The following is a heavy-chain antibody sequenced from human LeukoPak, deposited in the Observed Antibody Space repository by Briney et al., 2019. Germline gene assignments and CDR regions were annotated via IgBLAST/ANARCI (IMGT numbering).Heavy chain of an antibody. CDR3: AKDLSQQWLGYFDY. V-gene: IGHV3-33*06. CDR1: GFTFSSYG. Sequence: GGSLRLSCAASGFTFSSYGMHWVRQAPGKGLECVAVIWYDGSNKYYADSVKGRFTISRDNSKNTLYLQMNSLRAEDTAVYYCAKDLSQQWLGYFDYWGQGTLVTVSS. J-gene: IGHJ4*02. D-gene: IGHD6-19*01. CDR2: IWYDGSNK.